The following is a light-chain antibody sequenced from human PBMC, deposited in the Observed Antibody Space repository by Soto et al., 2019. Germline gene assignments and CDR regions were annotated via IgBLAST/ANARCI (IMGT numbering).Light chain of an antibody. CDR2: AAS. Sequence: KMSQSPSSLSASVGDRVTIICRASQSISSYLNWYQQKPGKAPKLLIYAASSLQSGVPSRFSGSGSGTDFTLTISSLQPEDFATYYCQQSYSTPWTFGQGTKVAIK. CDR1: QSISSY. CDR3: QQSYSTPWT. V-gene: IGKV1-39*01. J-gene: IGKJ1*01.